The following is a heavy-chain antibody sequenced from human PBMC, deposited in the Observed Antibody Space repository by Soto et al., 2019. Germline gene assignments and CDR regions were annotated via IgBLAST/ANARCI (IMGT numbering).Heavy chain of an antibody. CDR3: AREGVHNYTEYYFDY. D-gene: IGHD3-10*01. CDR2: ISGVRDYI. J-gene: IGHJ4*02. Sequence: GGSLRLSCAASGFTFSYYPLHWVRRAPGKGLEWVSSISGVRDYIRYADSVKGRFAISRDSAKTSLYLQMNSLTAEDTAVYYCAREGVHNYTEYYFDYWGQGTLVTVSS. CDR1: GFTFSYYP. V-gene: IGHV3-21*06.